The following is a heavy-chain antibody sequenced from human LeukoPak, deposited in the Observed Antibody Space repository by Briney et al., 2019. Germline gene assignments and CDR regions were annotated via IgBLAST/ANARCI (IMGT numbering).Heavy chain of an antibody. CDR1: GFTFSSYG. D-gene: IGHD2-2*01. Sequence: GGSLRLSCAASGFTFSSYGMHWVRQAPGKGLEWVAVISYDGSNKYYADSVKGRFTISRDNSKNTLYLQMNSLRGEDTAVYYCAKRGEAAAARYFDYWGQGTLVTVSS. J-gene: IGHJ4*02. CDR2: ISYDGSNK. V-gene: IGHV3-30*18. CDR3: AKRGEAAAARYFDY.